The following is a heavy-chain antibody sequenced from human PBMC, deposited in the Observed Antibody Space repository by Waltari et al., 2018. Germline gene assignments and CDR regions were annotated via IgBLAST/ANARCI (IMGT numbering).Heavy chain of an antibody. D-gene: IGHD1-1*01. CDR3: TRDKGNGGTFDY. CDR2: IHTSGST. J-gene: IGHJ4*02. CDR1: GGHLSRYY. V-gene: IGHV4-4*07. Sequence: QVQLQESGPGLVKPSETLSLTCPVSGGHLSRYYWSWLRQPAGKGLEWIGRIHTSGSTNYNPSLKSRVTMSLDTSKNQFSLKLSSVTAADTAVYYCTRDKGNGGTFDYWGQGTLVTVSS.